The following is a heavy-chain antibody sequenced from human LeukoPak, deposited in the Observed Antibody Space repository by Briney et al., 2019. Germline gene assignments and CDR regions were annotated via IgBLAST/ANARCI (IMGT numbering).Heavy chain of an antibody. J-gene: IGHJ6*03. Sequence: ASVKVSCKASGYSFTNYAMNWVRQAPGQGLEWMGGIIPIFGTANYAQKFQGRVTITADESTSTAYMELSSLRSEDTAVYYCAAGLRVDTPPYYYYYMDVWGKGTTVTISS. V-gene: IGHV1-69*13. CDR1: GYSFTNYA. CDR3: AAGLRVDTPPYYYYYMDV. CDR2: IIPIFGTA. D-gene: IGHD5-18*01.